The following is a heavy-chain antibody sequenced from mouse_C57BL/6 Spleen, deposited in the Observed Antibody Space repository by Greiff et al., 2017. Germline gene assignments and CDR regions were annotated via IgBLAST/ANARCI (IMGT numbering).Heavy chain of an antibody. V-gene: IGHV1-81*01. CDR1: GYTFTSYG. CDR3: ARWTTVVEEGNYFGY. Sequence: QVQLQQSGAELARPGASVKLSCKASGYTFTSYGISWVKQSTGQGLEWIGEINPRSGNTYYNEKFKGKDTLTADTSSSRADMELRSLTSEDAAVFFCARWTTVVEEGNYFGYWGPGTTLTDAS. CDR2: INPRSGNT. J-gene: IGHJ2*01. D-gene: IGHD1-1*01.